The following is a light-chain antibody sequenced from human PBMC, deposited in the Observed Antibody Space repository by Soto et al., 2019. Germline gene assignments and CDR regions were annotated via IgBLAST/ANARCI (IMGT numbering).Light chain of an antibody. Sequence: QSVLTQPASVSGSPGQSITISCTGTSSDVGAYSYVSWYQQHPGKAPKLVIHNINKRPSGVSNRFSGSKSGNTASLTITRLQDEDDDDYYCSSYTSSGTLVFGGGTKLTVL. CDR1: SSDVGAYSY. CDR3: SSYTSSGTLV. V-gene: IGLV2-14*03. CDR2: NIN. J-gene: IGLJ2*01.